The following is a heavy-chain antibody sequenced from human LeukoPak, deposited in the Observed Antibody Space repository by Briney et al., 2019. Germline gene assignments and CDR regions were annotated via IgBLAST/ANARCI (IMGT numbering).Heavy chain of an antibody. CDR1: GGSISSSSYY. CDR2: IYYSGST. J-gene: IGHJ3*02. D-gene: IGHD2-2*01. Sequence: PSETLSLTCTVSGGSISSSSYYWGWIRQPPGKGLEWIGSIYYSGSTYYNPSLKSRVTISVDTSKNQFSLKLSSVTAADTAVYYCARNVVVPALDAFDIWGQGTMVTVSS. V-gene: IGHV4-39*01. CDR3: ARNVVVPALDAFDI.